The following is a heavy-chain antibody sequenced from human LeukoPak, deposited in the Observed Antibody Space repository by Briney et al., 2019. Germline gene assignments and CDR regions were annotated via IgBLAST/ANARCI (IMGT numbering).Heavy chain of an antibody. J-gene: IGHJ4*02. V-gene: IGHV3-33*01. D-gene: IGHD3-10*01. CDR3: AREEPYYYGSGSYFY. CDR2: IWYDGSNK. Sequence: GGSLRLSCAASGFTFSSYGMHWVRQAPGKGLEWVAVIWYDGSNKYYADSVKGRFTISRDNSKNTLYLQMNSLRAEDTAVYYCAREEPYYYGSGSYFYWGQGTLVTVSS. CDR1: GFTFSSYG.